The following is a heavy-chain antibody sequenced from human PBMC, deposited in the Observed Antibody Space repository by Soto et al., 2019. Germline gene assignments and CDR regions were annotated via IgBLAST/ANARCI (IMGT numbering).Heavy chain of an antibody. CDR3: TRGNGYYGSGSDMVNYYYYYGMDV. V-gene: IGHV3-73*01. CDR2: IRSKANSYAT. D-gene: IGHD3-10*01. CDR1: GFTFSGSA. Sequence: PGGSLRLSCAASGFTFSGSAMHWVRQASGKGLEWVGRIRSKANSYATAYAASVKGRFTISGDDSKNTAYLQMNSLKTEDTAVYYCTRGNGYYGSGSDMVNYYYYYGMDVWGQGTTVTVSS. J-gene: IGHJ6*02.